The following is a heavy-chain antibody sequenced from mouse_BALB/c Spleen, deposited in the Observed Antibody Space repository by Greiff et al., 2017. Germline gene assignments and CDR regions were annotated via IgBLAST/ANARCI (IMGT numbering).Heavy chain of an antibody. CDR3: ARRGLSYYRYDG. CDR2: IYPGGGYT. CDR1: GYTFTNYW. J-gene: IGHJ2*01. D-gene: IGHD2-14*01. Sequence: QVQLKESGTVLARPGASVKISCKASGYTFTNYWLGWVKQRPGHGLEWIGDIYPGGGYTNYNEKFKGKATLTADTSSSTAYMQLSSLTSEDSAVYFCARRGLSYYRYDGWGQGTTLTVSS. V-gene: IGHV1-63*02.